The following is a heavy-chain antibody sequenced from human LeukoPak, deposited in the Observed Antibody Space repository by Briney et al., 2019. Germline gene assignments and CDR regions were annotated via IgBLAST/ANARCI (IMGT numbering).Heavy chain of an antibody. V-gene: IGHV1-18*01. Sequence: ASVKVSCKASGYTFTSYGISWVRQAPGQGLEWMGWISAYNGNTNYAQKLQGRVTMTTDTSTSTAYMEVRSLRSDDTAVYYCATDLRDGYNFGYWGQGTLVTVSS. CDR3: ATDLRDGYNFGY. J-gene: IGHJ4*02. D-gene: IGHD5-24*01. CDR1: GYTFTSYG. CDR2: ISAYNGNT.